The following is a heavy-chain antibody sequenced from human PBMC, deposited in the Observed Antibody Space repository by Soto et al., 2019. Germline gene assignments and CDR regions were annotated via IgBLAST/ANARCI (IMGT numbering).Heavy chain of an antibody. CDR1: GLSLSNYA. Sequence: GGSLRLSCVVSGLSLSNYAIAWVRHAPGKGLEFVSTIDVLDGAWYSDSVRGRLAISRDVSRNTVYLQMSSLRVEDTAIYFCSDWRAGGPVNLGHWGPGTRVTVSS. CDR3: SDWRAGGPVNLGH. CDR2: IDVLDGA. J-gene: IGHJ4*02. D-gene: IGHD2-15*01. V-gene: IGHV3-23*01.